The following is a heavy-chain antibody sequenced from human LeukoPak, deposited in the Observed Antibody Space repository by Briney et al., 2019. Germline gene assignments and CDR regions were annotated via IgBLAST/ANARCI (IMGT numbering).Heavy chain of an antibody. CDR3: GKDNGDRVGGNFDS. Sequence: PGGSLRLSYAGSGFDFGYYGMHWVRQAPGKGLQWVSSISRSSTYLHYADSVRGRFIISRDDAKNSLFLQMTSLRADDTAIYYCGKDNGDRVGGNFDSWGQGTLVTVSS. V-gene: IGHV3-21*04. J-gene: IGHJ4*02. CDR1: GFDFGYYG. CDR2: ISRSSTYL. D-gene: IGHD5-24*01.